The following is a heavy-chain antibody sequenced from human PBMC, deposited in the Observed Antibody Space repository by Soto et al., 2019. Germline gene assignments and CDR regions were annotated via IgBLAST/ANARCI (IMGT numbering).Heavy chain of an antibody. CDR3: VKDRLASTRGRFDF. D-gene: IGHD2-2*01. Sequence: VQLVESGGGLVQAGRSLRLSCAASGFTFSDYAMHWVRQVPGKGLEWVAGIGWRSFALGYADSVKGRFTISRDNAKKSLYLQMNSLRAEDSALYFCVKDRLASTRGRFDFWGQGTLVTVSS. V-gene: IGHV3-9*01. CDR1: GFTFSDYA. CDR2: IGWRSFAL. J-gene: IGHJ4*02.